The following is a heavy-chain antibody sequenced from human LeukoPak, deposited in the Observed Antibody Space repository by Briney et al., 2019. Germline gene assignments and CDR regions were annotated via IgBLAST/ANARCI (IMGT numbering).Heavy chain of an antibody. V-gene: IGHV3-30-3*01. CDR3: LRSGNWGDDI. Sequence: GGSLRLSCAASGFTFTTYAMHWVRQAPGKGLEWVAVISYDGSNKYYADSVKGRFTVSRDNSKNTLYLQMNSLRAEDTAVYYCLRSGNWGDDIWGQGTMVTVSS. CDR2: ISYDGSNK. J-gene: IGHJ3*02. CDR1: GFTFTTYA. D-gene: IGHD7-27*01.